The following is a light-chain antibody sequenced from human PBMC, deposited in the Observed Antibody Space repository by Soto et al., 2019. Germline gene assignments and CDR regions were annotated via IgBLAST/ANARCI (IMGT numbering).Light chain of an antibody. CDR3: CSFPDTSTLYV. Sequence: QSVLTQPASVSGSPGQSLTISCTGTSSDVRSSNFVSWYQQHPGKAPKLIIYEGSRRPSGVSGRFSGSKSGNAASLTISGLQAEDEANYYSCSFPDTSTLYVFGSGTKVTV. CDR1: SSDVRSSNF. J-gene: IGLJ1*01. CDR2: EGS. V-gene: IGLV2-23*01.